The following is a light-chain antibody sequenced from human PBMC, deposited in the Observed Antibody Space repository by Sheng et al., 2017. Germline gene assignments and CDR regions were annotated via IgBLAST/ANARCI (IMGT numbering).Light chain of an antibody. Sequence: IAMTQSPDSLAVSLGERATINCRSSRTILYSSNNKNYLAWYQQKPGQPPKLLIYWASTRDSGVPDRFSGSGSGTDFTLTISSLQAEDVAVYYCQQYYSSPRTFGQGTKVEIK. V-gene: IGKV4-1*01. CDR1: RTILYSSNNKNY. CDR2: WAS. CDR3: QQYYSSPRT. J-gene: IGKJ1*01.